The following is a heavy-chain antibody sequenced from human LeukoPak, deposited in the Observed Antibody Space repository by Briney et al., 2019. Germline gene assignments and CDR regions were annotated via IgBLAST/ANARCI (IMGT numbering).Heavy chain of an antibody. D-gene: IGHD6-6*01. CDR3: AGSAARHYYYGMDV. Sequence: SETLSLTCTVSGGSISSYYWGWIRQPPGKGLEWIGSIYYSGSTYYNPSLKSRVTISVDTSKNQFSLKLSSVTAADTAVYYCAGSAARHYYYGMDVWGQGTTVTVSS. CDR2: IYYSGST. V-gene: IGHV4-39*01. J-gene: IGHJ6*02. CDR1: GGSISSYY.